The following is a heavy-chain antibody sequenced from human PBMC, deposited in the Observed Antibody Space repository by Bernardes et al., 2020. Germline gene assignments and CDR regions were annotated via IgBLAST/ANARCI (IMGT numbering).Heavy chain of an antibody. V-gene: IGHV3-23*01. Sequence: GGSLRLSCAASGFTFSNYAMSWVRQAPGKGLEWVSAISCSGGSAYYADSVKGRFTISRDNSKNTLNLQMNSLRVEDTAVYYCAKESCSGGSCYYPAEYFQHWGQGTLVTVSS. CDR1: GFTFSNYA. D-gene: IGHD2-15*01. CDR2: ISCSGGSA. J-gene: IGHJ1*01. CDR3: AKESCSGGSCYYPAEYFQH.